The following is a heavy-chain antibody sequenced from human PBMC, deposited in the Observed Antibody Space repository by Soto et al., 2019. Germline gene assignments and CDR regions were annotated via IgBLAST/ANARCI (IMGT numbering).Heavy chain of an antibody. CDR1: GGSISSSSYY. D-gene: IGHD5-12*01. V-gene: IGHV4-39*01. J-gene: IGHJ4*02. CDR2: IYYSGST. Sequence: SETLSLTCTVSGGSISSSSYYWGWIRQPPGKGLEWIGSIYYSGSTYYNPSLKSRVTISVDTSKNQFSLKLSSVTAADTAVYYCASLNRDGYNYPDYWGQGTLVTVSS. CDR3: ASLNRDGYNYPDY.